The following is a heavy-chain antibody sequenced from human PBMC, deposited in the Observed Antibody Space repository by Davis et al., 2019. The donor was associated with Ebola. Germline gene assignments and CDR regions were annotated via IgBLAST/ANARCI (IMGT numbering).Heavy chain of an antibody. CDR2: IRSKANSYAT. V-gene: IGHV3-73*01. D-gene: IGHD6-19*01. CDR1: GFTFSGSA. Sequence: GGSLRLSCAASGFTFSGSAMHWVRQASGKGLEWVGRIRSKANSYATAYAASVKGRFTISRDDSKNTAYLQMNSLKTEDTAVYYCAKDRAYSSGWGSVDYWGQGTLVTVSS. J-gene: IGHJ4*02. CDR3: AKDRAYSSGWGSVDY.